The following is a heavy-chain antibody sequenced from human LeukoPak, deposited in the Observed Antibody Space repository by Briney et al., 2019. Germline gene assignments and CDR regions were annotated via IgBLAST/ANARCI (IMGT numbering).Heavy chain of an antibody. J-gene: IGHJ4*02. CDR2: MNPDRGNA. CDR3: ARDLSGSRVGGSFDY. D-gene: IGHD1-26*01. V-gene: IGHV1-8*03. Sequence: ASVKVSCEASGYTFTSYDINCGRQATGQGREWMGWMNPDRGNAGYAQNLQGGVTIARDTSISTAYMGLSRLRSEETGVYYCARDLSGSRVGGSFDYWGQGTLVTVSS. CDR1: GYTFTSYD.